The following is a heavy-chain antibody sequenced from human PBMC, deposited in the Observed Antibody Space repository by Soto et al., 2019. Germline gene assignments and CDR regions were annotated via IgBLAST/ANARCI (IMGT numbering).Heavy chain of an antibody. V-gene: IGHV4-59*01. CDR1: GGSFTNYS. CDR2: TYLSGST. Sequence: QVLQQESGPGLVKPSETLSLSCTVSGGSFTNYSWSWIRQPPGKGLEWIGYTYLSGSTNYNPSLKSRVTISKDPSKNQFSLTLRSVTAADTAVYFCARDFDFWSGYLSSYGMDVWGQGATVTVSS. J-gene: IGHJ6*02. D-gene: IGHD3-3*01. CDR3: ARDFDFWSGYLSSYGMDV.